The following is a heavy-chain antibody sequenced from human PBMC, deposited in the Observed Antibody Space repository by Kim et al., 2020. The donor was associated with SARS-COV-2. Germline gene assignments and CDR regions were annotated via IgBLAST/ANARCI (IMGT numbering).Heavy chain of an antibody. J-gene: IGHJ5*02. CDR1: GDSVSSNSAA. V-gene: IGHV6-1*01. D-gene: IGHD6-19*01. Sequence: SQTLSLTCAISGDSVSSNSAAWNWIRQSPSRGLEWLGRTYYRSKWYNDYAVSVKSRITINPDTSKNQFSLQPNSVTPEDTAVYYCARDQRIAVAGYNWFDPWGQGTLVTVSS. CDR2: TYYRSKWYN. CDR3: ARDQRIAVAGYNWFDP.